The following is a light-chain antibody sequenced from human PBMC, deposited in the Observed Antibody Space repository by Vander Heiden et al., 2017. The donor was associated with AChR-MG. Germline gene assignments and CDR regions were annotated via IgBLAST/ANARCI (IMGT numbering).Light chain of an antibody. Sequence: QPVVTQEPSFSVSPGGTVTLTCGLSSGSVSTSYYPSWYQQTPGQAPRTLIDSTNTRSAGVPDRFSGSILGNKAALTITGAQADDESDDYCVLYMGSGLVVFGGGTKLTVL. CDR1: SGSVSTSYY. J-gene: IGLJ2*01. CDR2: STN. CDR3: VLYMGSGLVV. V-gene: IGLV8-61*01.